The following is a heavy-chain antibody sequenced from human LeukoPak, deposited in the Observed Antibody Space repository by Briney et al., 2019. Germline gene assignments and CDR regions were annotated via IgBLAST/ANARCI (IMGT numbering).Heavy chain of an antibody. CDR3: ARVAAAADIDY. J-gene: IGHJ4*02. Sequence: SETLSLTCTVSGGSISSSSYYWGWIRQPPGKGLEWIGSIYYSGSTYYNPSLKSRVTISVDTSKNQCSLKLSSVTAADTAVYYCARVAAAADIDYWGQGTLVTVSS. CDR2: IYYSGST. CDR1: GGSISSSSYY. V-gene: IGHV4-39*01. D-gene: IGHD6-13*01.